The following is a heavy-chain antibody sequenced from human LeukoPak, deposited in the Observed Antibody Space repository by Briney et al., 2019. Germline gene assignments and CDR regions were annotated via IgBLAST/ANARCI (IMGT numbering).Heavy chain of an antibody. CDR2: INHSGST. V-gene: IGHV4-34*01. J-gene: IGHJ6*02. CDR1: GGSFSGYY. D-gene: IGHD3-10*01. CDR3: ARGRSTRPSITMVRGVILNYYYGVDV. Sequence: SETLSLTCAVYGGSFSGYYWSWIRQPPGKGLEWIGEINHSGSTNYNPSLKSRVTISVDTSKNQFSLKLSSVTAADTAVYYCARGRSTRPSITMVRGVILNYYYGVDVWGQGTTVTVSS.